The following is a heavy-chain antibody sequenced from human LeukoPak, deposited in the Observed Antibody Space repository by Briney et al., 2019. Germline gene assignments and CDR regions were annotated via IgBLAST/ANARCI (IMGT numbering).Heavy chain of an antibody. V-gene: IGHV4-59*01. CDR1: GGSTSGYY. D-gene: IGHD4-23*01. J-gene: IGHJ4*02. Sequence: PSETLSLTCTVSGGSTSGYYWSWIRQPPGQGLEWIGYIYYSGSTNYNTSLKNRVTISVDTSKNQFSLSLSSVTAADTAVYYCARVLHGGNSLGYWGQGTLVTVSS. CDR3: ARVLHGGNSLGY. CDR2: IYYSGST.